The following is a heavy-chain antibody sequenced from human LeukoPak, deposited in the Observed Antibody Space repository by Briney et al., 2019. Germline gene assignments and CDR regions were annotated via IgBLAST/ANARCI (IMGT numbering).Heavy chain of an antibody. Sequence: ASVKVSCKTSGGTFTSYAITWVRQAPGQGLEWMGKIIPNSGTTNYAQKFQGRVTFTADESTSTAYMELSSLRSEDTALYYCARKLRLGGNWFDPWGQGTLVTVSS. D-gene: IGHD1-26*01. CDR1: GGTFTSYA. CDR3: ARKLRLGGNWFDP. J-gene: IGHJ5*02. CDR2: IIPNSGTT. V-gene: IGHV1-69*13.